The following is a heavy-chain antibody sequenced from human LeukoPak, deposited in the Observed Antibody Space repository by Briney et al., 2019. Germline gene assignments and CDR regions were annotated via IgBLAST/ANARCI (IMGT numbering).Heavy chain of an antibody. J-gene: IGHJ4*02. CDR2: IYSGGST. CDR1: GFTVSSNY. D-gene: IGHD1-26*01. CDR3: ARLDYSGSFYFDY. Sequence: PGGSPRLSCAASGFTVSSNYMSWVRQAPGKGLEWVSVIYSGGSTYYADSVKGRFTISRDNSKNTLYLQMNSLRAEDTAVYYCARLDYSGSFYFDYWGQGTLVTVSS. V-gene: IGHV3-53*01.